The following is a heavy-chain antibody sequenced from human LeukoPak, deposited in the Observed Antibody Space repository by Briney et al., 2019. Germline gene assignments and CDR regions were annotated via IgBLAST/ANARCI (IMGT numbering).Heavy chain of an antibody. CDR3: AREDNVDTALGDC. V-gene: IGHV1-2*02. J-gene: IGHJ4*02. CDR2: INPNSGGT. D-gene: IGHD5-18*01. CDR1: GYTFTGYY. Sequence: ASVKVSCKASGYTFTGYYMHWVRQAPGQGLEWMGWINPNSGGTNYAQKFQGRVTMTRDTSISTAYMELSRLRSDDTAVYYCAREDNVDTALGDCWGQGTLVTVSS.